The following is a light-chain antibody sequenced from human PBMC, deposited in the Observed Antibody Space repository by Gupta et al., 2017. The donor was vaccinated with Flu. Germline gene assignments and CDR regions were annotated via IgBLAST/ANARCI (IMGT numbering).Light chain of an antibody. CDR2: GAS. CDR3: QQYNNWWT. Sequence: PGERATLSCRASQSVSSNLAWYQQKPGQAPRLLIYGASTRATGIPARFSGSGSGTEFTLTISSPQSEDFAVYYCQQYNNWWTFGQGTKVEIK. CDR1: QSVSSN. V-gene: IGKV3-15*01. J-gene: IGKJ1*01.